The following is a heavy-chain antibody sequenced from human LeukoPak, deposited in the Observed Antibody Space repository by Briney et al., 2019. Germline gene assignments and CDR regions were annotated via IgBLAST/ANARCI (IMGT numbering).Heavy chain of an antibody. D-gene: IGHD6-25*01. CDR3: ARVQQTGYSTGFDY. V-gene: IGHV3-21*01. CDR2: ISSSSSYI. Sequence: GGSLRLSCAASGFTFSSYSMNWVRQAPGKGLEWVSSISSSSSYIYYADSVKGRFTISRDNAKNSLYLQMNSLRAEDTAVYYCARVQQTGYSTGFDYWGQGTLVTVSS. CDR1: GFTFSSYS. J-gene: IGHJ4*02.